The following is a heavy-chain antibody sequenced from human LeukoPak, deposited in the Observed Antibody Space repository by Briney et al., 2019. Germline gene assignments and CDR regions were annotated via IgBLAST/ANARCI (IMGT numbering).Heavy chain of an antibody. CDR1: GFTFSSYW. V-gene: IGHV3-74*01. D-gene: IGHD3-10*01. J-gene: IGHJ4*02. CDR3: ARCYYGSGSYPNDY. Sequence: GGFLRLSRAASGFTFSSYWMHWVRQAPGKGLVWVSRINSDGSSTSYADSVKGRFTISRDNAKNTLYLQMNSLRAVDTAVYYCARCYYGSGSYPNDYWGQGTLVTVSS. CDR2: INSDGSST.